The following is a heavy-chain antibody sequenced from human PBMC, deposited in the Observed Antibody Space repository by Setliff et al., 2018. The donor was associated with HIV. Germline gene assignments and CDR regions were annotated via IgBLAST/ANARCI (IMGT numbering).Heavy chain of an antibody. V-gene: IGHV4-59*04. J-gene: IGHJ5*02. CDR1: GGSISSYY. Sequence: SETLSLTCTVSGGSISSYYWSWIRQPPGKGLEWIGYISYSGSTHYNLALMSRVTISMDTSRNQFSVKLSSVTAADTAIYYCATLNFPLNWFDPWGQGTPVTVSS. CDR2: ISYSGST. CDR3: ATLNFPLNWFDP.